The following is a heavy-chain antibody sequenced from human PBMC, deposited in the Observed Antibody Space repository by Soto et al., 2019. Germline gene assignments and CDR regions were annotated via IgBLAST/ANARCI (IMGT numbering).Heavy chain of an antibody. CDR3: ARGDLLPEGQTNYYYYGMDV. D-gene: IGHD1-26*01. V-gene: IGHV1-18*01. CDR2: ISAYNGNT. Sequence: GASVKVSCKASGYTFTSYGISWVRQAPGQGLEWMGWISAYNGNTNYAQKLQGRVTMTTDTSTSTAYMELSSLRSEDTAVYYCARGDLLPEGQTNYYYYGMDVWGQGTTVTVSS. CDR1: GYTFTSYG. J-gene: IGHJ6*02.